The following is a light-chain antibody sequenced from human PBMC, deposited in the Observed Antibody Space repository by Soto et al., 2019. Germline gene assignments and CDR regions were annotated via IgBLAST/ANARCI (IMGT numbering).Light chain of an antibody. CDR1: SSDVGAYNY. J-gene: IGLJ3*02. Sequence: QSALTQPASVSGSPGQSITISCTGTSSDVGAYNYVSWYQQHPDKAPKLMIYDVSNRPSGVSNRFSGSKSGNTASLTISGLQAEDEADYYCSSYTSNNTPVFGGGTKVTVL. CDR3: SSYTSNNTPV. V-gene: IGLV2-14*01. CDR2: DVS.